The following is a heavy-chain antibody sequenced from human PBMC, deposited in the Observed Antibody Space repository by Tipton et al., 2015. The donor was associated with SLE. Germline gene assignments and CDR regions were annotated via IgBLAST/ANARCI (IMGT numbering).Heavy chain of an antibody. CDR2: ISYDGSNT. CDR3: ARDPSSVLRFLEWLSEKTDAFDI. CDR1: GFTFSTYA. J-gene: IGHJ3*02. D-gene: IGHD3-3*01. V-gene: IGHV3-30-3*01. Sequence: SLRLSCAASGFTFSTYAMHWVRQAPGKGLDWVAVISYDGSNTYYADSVKGRFTISRDNSKNTLYLQMNTLRAEDTAVYYCARDPSSVLRFLEWLSEKTDAFDIWGQGTMVTVSS.